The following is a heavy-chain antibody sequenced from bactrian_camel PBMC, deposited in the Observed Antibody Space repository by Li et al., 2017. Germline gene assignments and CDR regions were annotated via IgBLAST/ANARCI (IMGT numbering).Heavy chain of an antibody. CDR1: GYTHGPYC. CDR2: IGTNGKS. J-gene: IGHJ4*01. V-gene: IGHV3S63*01. Sequence: VQLVESGGGSVQAGGSLTLSCVASGYTHGPYCMGWVRQRPGKEREGVAGIGTNGKSVLGDAVKGRFTISRDNAKNTLYLEMISLKPEDTAMYYCAADRDANVPPSLVLDSRRYDYWGQGTQVTVS. CDR3: AADRDANVPPSLVLDSRRYDY.